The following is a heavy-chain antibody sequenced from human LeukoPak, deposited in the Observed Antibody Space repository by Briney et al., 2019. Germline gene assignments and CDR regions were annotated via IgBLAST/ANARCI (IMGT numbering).Heavy chain of an antibody. Sequence: ASVKVSCKASGYTFTSYGISWVRQAPGQGLEWMGWISAYNGNTNYAQKVQGRVTMTTDTSTSTAYMELRSLRSDDTAVYYCARASPYYDSGSPPFDIWGQGTMVTVSS. D-gene: IGHD3-10*01. J-gene: IGHJ3*02. CDR3: ARASPYYDSGSPPFDI. V-gene: IGHV1-18*01. CDR2: ISAYNGNT. CDR1: GYTFTSYG.